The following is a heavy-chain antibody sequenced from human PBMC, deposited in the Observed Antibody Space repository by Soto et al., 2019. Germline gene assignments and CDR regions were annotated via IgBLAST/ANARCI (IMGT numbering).Heavy chain of an antibody. CDR2: IYATGTT. J-gene: IGHJ5*02. CDR3: VRDGTKTLRDWFDP. D-gene: IGHD1-1*01. V-gene: IGHV4-4*07. Sequence: XETLSLACTVSGSSISGFYWSWFRKSAGKGLEWIGRIYATGTTDYNPSLKSRVMMSVDTSKKQFSLKLRSVTAADTAVYYCVRDGTKTLRDWFDPRGQG. CDR1: GSSISGFY.